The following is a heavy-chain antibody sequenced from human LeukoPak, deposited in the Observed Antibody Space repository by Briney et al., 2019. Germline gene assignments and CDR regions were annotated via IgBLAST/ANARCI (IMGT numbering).Heavy chain of an antibody. CDR3: AGSFGDVKNF. J-gene: IGHJ4*01. Sequence: PGGSLRLSCAGSGFTFRDYWMGWLRQAPGKGPEWVAHIKPDGSEKYYVDSVKGRFIISRDDARNSLSLQMNSLRAEDTAVYYCAGSFGDVKNFWGQGTLVTVSS. CDR1: GFTFRDYW. CDR2: IKPDGSEK. D-gene: IGHD3-10*01. V-gene: IGHV3-7*01.